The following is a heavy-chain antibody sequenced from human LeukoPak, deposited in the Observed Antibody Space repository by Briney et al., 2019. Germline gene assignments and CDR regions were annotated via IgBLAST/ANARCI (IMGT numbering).Heavy chain of an antibody. CDR3: ARLLAAPRSGVDY. CDR1: GYHFTSYW. D-gene: IGHD6-13*01. V-gene: IGHV5-51*01. CDR2: IYPGDSDT. J-gene: IGHJ4*02. Sequence: GGSLEISCQGSGYHFTSYWIGWVRPVPGKGLEGMGIIYPGDSDTKYSPSFQGQVTISADKSISTAYLQWSSLKASDTAMYYCARLLAAPRSGVDYWGQGTLVTVSS.